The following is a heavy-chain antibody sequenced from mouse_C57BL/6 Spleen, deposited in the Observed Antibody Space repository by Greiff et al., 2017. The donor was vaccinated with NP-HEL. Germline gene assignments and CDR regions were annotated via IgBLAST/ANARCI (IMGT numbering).Heavy chain of an antibody. J-gene: IGHJ2*01. Sequence: EVQVVESEGGLVQPGSSMKLSCTASGFTFSDYYMAWVRQVPEKGLEWVANINYDGSSTYYLDSLKSRFIISRDNAKNILYLQMSSLKSEDTATYYCARGVHYFDYWGKGTTLTVSS. CDR3: ARGVHYFDY. CDR2: INYDGSST. V-gene: IGHV5-16*01. CDR1: GFTFSDYY.